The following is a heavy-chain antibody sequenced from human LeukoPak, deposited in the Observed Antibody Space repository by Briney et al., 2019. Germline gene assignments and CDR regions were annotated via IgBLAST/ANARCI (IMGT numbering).Heavy chain of an antibody. D-gene: IGHD3-10*01. CDR3: AREIMVRGNQNWFDP. CDR2: INAGNGNT. Sequence: ASVKVSCKASGYTFTSYAMHWVRQAPGQRLEWMGWINAGNGNTKYSQEFQGRVTITRDTSASTAYMELSSLRSEDTAVYYCAREIMVRGNQNWFDPWGQGTLVTVSS. CDR1: GYTFTSYA. J-gene: IGHJ5*02. V-gene: IGHV1-3*03.